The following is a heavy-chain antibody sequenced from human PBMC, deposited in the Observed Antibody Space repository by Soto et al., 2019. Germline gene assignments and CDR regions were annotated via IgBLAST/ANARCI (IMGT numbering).Heavy chain of an antibody. Sequence: GGSLRLSCAASGFTFSSYGMHWVRQAPGKGLEWVAVISYDGSNKYYADSVKGRFTISRDNSKNTLYLQMNSLRAEDTAVYYCAKGTNDYGDYLAYWGQGTLVTVSS. CDR1: GFTFSSYG. J-gene: IGHJ4*02. CDR2: ISYDGSNK. CDR3: AKGTNDYGDYLAY. D-gene: IGHD4-17*01. V-gene: IGHV3-30*18.